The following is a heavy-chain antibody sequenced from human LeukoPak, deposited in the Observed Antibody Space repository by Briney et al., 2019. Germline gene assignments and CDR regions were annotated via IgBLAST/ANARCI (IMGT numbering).Heavy chain of an antibody. V-gene: IGHV3-21*01. Sequence: GGSLRLSCAASGFTFTDYSMTWVRQAPGKGLEWVSSISTVSTYTFYSDSVKGRFTISRDNRKNTLYLQMSSLSAEDTAVYYCARDGSGFYYYYYMDVWGRGTAVTVSS. CDR2: ISTVSTYT. D-gene: IGHD6-25*01. CDR1: GFTFTDYS. J-gene: IGHJ6*03. CDR3: ARDGSGFYYYYYMDV.